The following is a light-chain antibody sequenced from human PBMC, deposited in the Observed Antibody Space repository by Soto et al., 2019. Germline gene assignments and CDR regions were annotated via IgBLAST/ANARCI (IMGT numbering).Light chain of an antibody. CDR2: GTS. Sequence: EIVLTQSPGTLSVSPGERATLSCRASQTISSNYLAWYQQKPGQAPSLLIYGTSSRATGIPDRFSGSGSGTDFPLTITRLEPKVPPIYYFQQYFSCTFAQGTKVKIK. V-gene: IGKV3-20*01. J-gene: IGKJ1*01. CDR1: QTISSNY. CDR3: QQYFSCT.